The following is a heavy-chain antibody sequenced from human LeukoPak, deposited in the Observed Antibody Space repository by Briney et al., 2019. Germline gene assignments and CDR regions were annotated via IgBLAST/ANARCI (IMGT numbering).Heavy chain of an antibody. J-gene: IGHJ4*02. CDR1: GYTFTSYG. Sequence: ASVKVSCKASGYTFTSYGISWVRQAPGQGLEWMGWINPNSGGTNYAQKFQGRVTMTRDTSISTAYMELSRLRSDDTAVYYCARASGATIDYWGQGTLVTVSS. CDR3: ARASGATIDY. CDR2: INPNSGGT. V-gene: IGHV1-2*02. D-gene: IGHD5-24*01.